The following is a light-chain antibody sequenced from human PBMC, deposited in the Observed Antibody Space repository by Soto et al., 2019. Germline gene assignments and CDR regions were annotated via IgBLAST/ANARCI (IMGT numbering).Light chain of an antibody. Sequence: EIVLTQSPGTLSLSPGERATLSCRASQSVSSSYLAWYQQKPGQAPRLLIYGASSRATGIPDSFSGSGSGTDFTLTISRLEPEDFAVYYCQQYGSSPPEITFGQGTQLEIK. V-gene: IGKV3-20*01. CDR2: GAS. J-gene: IGKJ5*01. CDR3: QQYGSSPPEIT. CDR1: QSVSSSY.